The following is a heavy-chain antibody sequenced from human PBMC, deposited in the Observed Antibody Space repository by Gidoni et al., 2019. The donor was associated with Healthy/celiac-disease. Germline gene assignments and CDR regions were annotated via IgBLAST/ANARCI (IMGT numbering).Heavy chain of an antibody. J-gene: IGHJ6*02. CDR2: IWYDGSNK. D-gene: IGHD3-9*01. Sequence: QVQLVESGGGVVQPGRSLRLPCAASGFTFRSYGIPWVLQAPGKGLEWVAVIWYDGSNKYYADSVKGRFTISRDNSKNTLYLQMNSLRAEDTAVYYCARDLGLYYDILTGYSSYYYYGMDVWGQGTTVTVSS. V-gene: IGHV3-33*01. CDR1: GFTFRSYG. CDR3: ARDLGLYYDILTGYSSYYYYGMDV.